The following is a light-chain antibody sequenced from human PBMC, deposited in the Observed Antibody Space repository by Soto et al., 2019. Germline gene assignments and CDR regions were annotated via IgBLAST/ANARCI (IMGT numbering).Light chain of an antibody. CDR3: QEYSKWPLFT. CDR2: AAS. CDR1: QSVGRN. J-gene: IGKJ3*01. Sequence: DIVVTQSPGILSVSPGDRATLSCRASQSVGRNLAWYQQKPGQAPTLHNYAASTRATGLPARFSGSGSGTDFTLTISSLQSEDFAVYYCQEYSKWPLFTFGPGTRVDIK. V-gene: IGKV3-15*01.